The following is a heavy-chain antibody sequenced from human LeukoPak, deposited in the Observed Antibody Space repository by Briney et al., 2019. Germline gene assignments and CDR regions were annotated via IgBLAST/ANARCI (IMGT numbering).Heavy chain of an antibody. D-gene: IGHD3-10*01. CDR3: ARAFITMVRGAPGY. Sequence: GGSLRLSCAASGFTFSSYSMNWVRQAPGKGLEWVSSISSSSSYIYYADSVKGRFTISRDNAKNSLYLQMNSLRAEDTAVYYCARAFITMVRGAPGYRGQGTLVTVSS. CDR1: GFTFSSYS. J-gene: IGHJ4*02. CDR2: ISSSSSYI. V-gene: IGHV3-21*01.